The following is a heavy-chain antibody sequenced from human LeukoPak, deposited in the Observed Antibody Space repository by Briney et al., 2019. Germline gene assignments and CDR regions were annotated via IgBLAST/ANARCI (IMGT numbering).Heavy chain of an antibody. CDR2: INPNSGGT. CDR3: ARGELPGYSSSWYLVY. Sequence: ASVKVSCKAPGYTFTGYYMHWVRQAPGQGLEWMGWINPNSGGTNYAQKFQGRVTMTRDTSISTAYMEPSRLRSDDTAVYYCARGELPGYSSSWYLVYWGQGTLVTVSS. D-gene: IGHD6-13*01. CDR1: GYTFTGYY. J-gene: IGHJ4*02. V-gene: IGHV1-2*02.